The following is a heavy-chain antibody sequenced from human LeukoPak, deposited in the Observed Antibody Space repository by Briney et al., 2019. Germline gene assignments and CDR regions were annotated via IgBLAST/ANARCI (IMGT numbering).Heavy chain of an antibody. CDR3: ATGSYYDSSGYFDY. Sequence: PGGSLRLSCVASGLPFSDYWMSWVRQAPGKGLEWVANIKQDESEKYYVDSVKGRFTISRDNSKNTLYLQMNSLRAEDTAVYYCATGSYYDSSGYFDYWGQGTLVTVSS. CDR1: GLPFSDYW. V-gene: IGHV3-7*03. CDR2: IKQDESEK. J-gene: IGHJ4*02. D-gene: IGHD3-22*01.